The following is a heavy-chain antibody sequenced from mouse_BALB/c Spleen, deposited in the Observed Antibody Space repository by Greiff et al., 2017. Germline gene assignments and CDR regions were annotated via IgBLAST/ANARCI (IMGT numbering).Heavy chain of an antibody. D-gene: IGHD2-1*01. CDR1: GYTFTSYY. CDR3: TRSGNYGADY. J-gene: IGHJ2*01. Sequence: QVQLKHSGAELVKPGASVKLSCKASGYTFTSYYMYWVKQRPGQGLEWIGEINPSNGGTNFNEKFKSKATLTVDKSSSTAYMQLSSLTSEDSAVYYCTRSGNYGADYWGQGTTLTVSS. V-gene: IGHV1S81*02. CDR2: INPSNGGT.